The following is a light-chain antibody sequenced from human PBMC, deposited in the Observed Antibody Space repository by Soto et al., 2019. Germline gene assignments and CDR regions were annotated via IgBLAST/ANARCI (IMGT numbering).Light chain of an antibody. Sequence: DIPVTHSPSALSASVGDRVTITCRASQSISSWLAWYQQKLGRAPRLLIYDASSLESGVPSRFSGSGYGTEFTPTISSLQPDDFATYYCQQYNTYSSLTFGGGTKVDIK. V-gene: IGKV1-5*01. CDR1: QSISSW. CDR3: QQYNTYSSLT. J-gene: IGKJ4*01. CDR2: DAS.